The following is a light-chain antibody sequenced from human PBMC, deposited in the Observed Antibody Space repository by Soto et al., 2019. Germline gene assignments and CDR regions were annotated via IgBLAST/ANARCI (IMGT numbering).Light chain of an antibody. J-gene: IGKJ1*01. CDR2: AAS. CDR1: QSISSY. Sequence: DIQMTQSPSSLSASVGDRVTITCRASQSISSYLHWYQHKPGKAPKLLIYAASSLQTGVPSRFSGSRSGADFALTISSLQREDFATYYCQQTDTFPRTFGQGTKVDIK. V-gene: IGKV1-39*01. CDR3: QQTDTFPRT.